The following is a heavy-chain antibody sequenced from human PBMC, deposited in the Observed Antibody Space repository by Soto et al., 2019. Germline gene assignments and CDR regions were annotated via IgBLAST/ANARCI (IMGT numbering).Heavy chain of an antibody. V-gene: IGHV4-30-2*01. CDR3: ARGDSSGYLALDWYCDL. CDR1: GGSISSGGYS. CDR2: IYHSGST. Sequence: QLQLQESGSGLVKPSQTLSLTCAVSGGSISSGGYSWSWIRQPPGKVLEWIGYIYHSGSTYYNPSVRGRVTISEDRSKNPFSLNQSSATAADTDVYYRARGDSSGYLALDWYCDLWGRGTLDTVCS. D-gene: IGHD3-22*01. J-gene: IGHJ2*01.